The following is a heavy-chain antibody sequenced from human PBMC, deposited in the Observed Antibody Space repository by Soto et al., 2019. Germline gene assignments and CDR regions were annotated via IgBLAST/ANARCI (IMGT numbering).Heavy chain of an antibody. V-gene: IGHV3-23*01. Sequence: PGGSLRLSCAASGFTFSSYAMSWVRQAPGKGLEWVSAISGSGGSTYCADSVKGRFTISRDNSKNTLYLQMNSLRAENTAVYYCAKDYYDSSGYYQGGAFDIWGQGTMVTVSS. CDR1: GFTFSSYA. CDR2: ISGSGGST. D-gene: IGHD3-22*01. J-gene: IGHJ3*02. CDR3: AKDYYDSSGYYQGGAFDI.